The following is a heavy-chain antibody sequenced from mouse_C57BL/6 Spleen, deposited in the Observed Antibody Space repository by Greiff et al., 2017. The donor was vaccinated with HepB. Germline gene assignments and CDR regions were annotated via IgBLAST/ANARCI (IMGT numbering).Heavy chain of an antibody. J-gene: IGHJ1*03. CDR2: IYPGDGDT. V-gene: IGHV1-80*01. CDR3: AGPHYGSSYGYFDV. CDR1: GYAFSSYW. D-gene: IGHD1-1*01. Sequence: VQLVESGAELVKPGASVKISCKASGYAFSSYWMNWVKQRPGKGLEWIGQIYPGDGDTNYNGKFKGKATLTADKSSSTAYMQLSSLTSEDSAVYFCAGPHYGSSYGYFDVWGTGTTVTVSS.